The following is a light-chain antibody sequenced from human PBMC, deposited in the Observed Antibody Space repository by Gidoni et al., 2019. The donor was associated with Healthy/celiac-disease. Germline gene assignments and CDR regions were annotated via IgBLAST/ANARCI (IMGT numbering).Light chain of an antibody. J-gene: IGLJ1*01. CDR3: QAWDSSTLV. CDR1: KLGDKY. Sequence: SYELTQPPPVSVSPGQTASITFSGDKLGDKYACWYQQKPGQSPVLVIYKDSKRPSGIPERFSGSNSGNTATLTISGTQAMDEADYYCQAWDSSTLVFGTGTKVTVL. CDR2: KDS. V-gene: IGLV3-1*01.